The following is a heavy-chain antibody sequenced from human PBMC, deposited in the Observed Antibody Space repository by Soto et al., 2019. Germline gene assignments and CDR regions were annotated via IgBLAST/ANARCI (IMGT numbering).Heavy chain of an antibody. D-gene: IGHD3-22*01. CDR1: GGSISNYF. V-gene: IGHV4-4*07. CDR2: IFTSGST. J-gene: IGHJ4*02. CDR3: ARENYYFDTDGYYYLFDS. Sequence: QVQLQESGPGLVKPSETLSLNCAVSGGSISNYFWSWIRQPAGKGLEWIGRIFTSGSTNYNPSLKSRVTMSIDTSKKQFSLELSSVTAADTATYYCARENYYFDTDGYYYLFDSWGQGTLVTVSS.